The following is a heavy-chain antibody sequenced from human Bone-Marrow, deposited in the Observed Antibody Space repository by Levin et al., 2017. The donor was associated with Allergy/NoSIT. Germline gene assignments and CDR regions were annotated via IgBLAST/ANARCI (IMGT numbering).Heavy chain of an antibody. J-gene: IGHJ4*02. D-gene: IGHD4-17*01. CDR2: IVVGSGNT. V-gene: IGHV1-58*01. Sequence: SVKVSCKASGFTFTSSAVQWVRQARGQRLEWIGWIVVGSGNTNYAQKFQERVTITRDMSTSTAYMELSSLRSEDTAVYYCAAGLTTVTTLDYWGQGTLVTVSS. CDR3: AAGLTTVTTLDY. CDR1: GFTFTSSA.